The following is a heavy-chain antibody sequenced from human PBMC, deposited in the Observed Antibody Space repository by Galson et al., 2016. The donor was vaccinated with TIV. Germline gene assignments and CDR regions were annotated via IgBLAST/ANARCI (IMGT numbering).Heavy chain of an antibody. Sequence: LRLSCAASGFTFSTYTINWVRQAPGKGLEWVSSISTSSLHKYYADSVKGRFTISRDNTKNSLYLQMNSLRAEDTAVYFCARGAYDSSGYGGWFDPWGQGTMVIVSS. V-gene: IGHV3-21*01. CDR3: ARGAYDSSGYGGWFDP. J-gene: IGHJ5*02. D-gene: IGHD3-22*01. CDR2: ISTSSLHK. CDR1: GFTFSTYT.